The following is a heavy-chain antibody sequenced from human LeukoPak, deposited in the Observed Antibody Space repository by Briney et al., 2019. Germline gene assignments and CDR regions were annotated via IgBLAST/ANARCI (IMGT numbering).Heavy chain of an antibody. J-gene: IGHJ4*02. CDR1: GGSFSGYY. CDR3: ARVARGWVIVVVVAANPNYYFDY. CDR2: INHSGST. V-gene: IGHV4-34*01. Sequence: TSETLSLTCAVYGGSFSGYYWSWIRQPPGRGLEWIREINHSGSTNYNPSLKSRVTISVDTSKNQFSLKLSSVTAADTAVYYCARVARGWVIVVVVAANPNYYFDYWGQGTLVTVSS. D-gene: IGHD2-15*01.